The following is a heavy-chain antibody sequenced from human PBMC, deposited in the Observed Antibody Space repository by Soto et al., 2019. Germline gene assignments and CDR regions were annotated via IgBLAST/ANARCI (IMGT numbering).Heavy chain of an antibody. D-gene: IGHD3-22*01. J-gene: IGHJ4*02. V-gene: IGHV1-69*06. CDR1: GGTFSNYA. CDR3: ATRLSAGDF. CDR2: IIPIFNTP. Sequence: QVQLVQSGAEVKTPGSSVRVSCKASGGTFSNYAFSWVRQAPGQGLEYMGGIIPIFNTPNYAQNFQGRVTIIADISTDTAYLELRSLRSDDTAVYYCATRLSAGDFWGQGTLIIVSS.